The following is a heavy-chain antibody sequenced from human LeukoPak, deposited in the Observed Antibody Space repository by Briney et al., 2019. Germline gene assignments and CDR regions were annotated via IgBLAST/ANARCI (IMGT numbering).Heavy chain of an antibody. D-gene: IGHD3-10*01. CDR1: GGSFSGYY. V-gene: IGHV4-34*01. Sequence: SGTLSLTCAVYGGSFSGYYWSWIRQPPGKGLEWIGEINHSGSTNYNPSLKSRVTISVDTSKNQFSLKLSSVTAADTAVYYCERGAVLLWFGELSINWFDSWGQGTLVTVSS. CDR3: ERGAVLLWFGELSINWFDS. J-gene: IGHJ5*01. CDR2: INHSGST.